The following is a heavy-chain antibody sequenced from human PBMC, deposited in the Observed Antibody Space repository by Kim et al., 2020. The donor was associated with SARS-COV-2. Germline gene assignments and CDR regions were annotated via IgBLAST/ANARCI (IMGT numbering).Heavy chain of an antibody. J-gene: IGHJ6*02. V-gene: IGHV3-74*01. Sequence: TSADSVKGRFTISRDDAKSMVYLQMSSLRAEDTAVYYCAGDGQFALAVWGQGTTVTVSS. CDR3: AGDGQFALAV. D-gene: IGHD3-10*01.